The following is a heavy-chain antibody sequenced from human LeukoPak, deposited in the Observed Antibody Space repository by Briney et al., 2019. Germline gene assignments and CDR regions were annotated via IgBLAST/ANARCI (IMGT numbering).Heavy chain of an antibody. CDR1: GFTVTTNY. J-gene: IGHJ4*02. CDR2: IFSGGST. D-gene: IGHD4-23*01. CDR3: ARGTWTTVVTLDY. V-gene: IGHV3-66*01. Sequence: VGSLRLSCAASGFTVTTNYMSWVRQAPGKGLEWVSVIFSGGSTYYSESVKGRITISRDNSNNTLYLQMNTLRAEDTAVYYCARGTWTTVVTLDYWGQGTLVTVSS.